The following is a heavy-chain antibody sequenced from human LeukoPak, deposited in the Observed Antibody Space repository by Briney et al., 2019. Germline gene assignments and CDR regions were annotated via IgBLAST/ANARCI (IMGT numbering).Heavy chain of an antibody. Sequence: GGSLRLSCAASGFTFSSYAMSWVRQAPGKGLEWVSAISGSGGSTYYADSVKGRFTISRDNAKNSLYLQMNSLRAEDTAVYYCARAHFTYYYDSSGYFHPYYFDYWGQGTLVTVSS. CDR3: ARAHFTYYYDSSGYFHPYYFDY. D-gene: IGHD3-22*01. V-gene: IGHV3-23*01. CDR2: ISGSGGST. J-gene: IGHJ4*02. CDR1: GFTFSSYA.